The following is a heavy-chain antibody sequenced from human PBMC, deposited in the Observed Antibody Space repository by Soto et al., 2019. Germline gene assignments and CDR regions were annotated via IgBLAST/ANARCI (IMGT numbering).Heavy chain of an antibody. V-gene: IGHV4-31*03. CDR3: ARGPSTWGYYYDSSGPLDV. CDR1: GGSISSGGYY. D-gene: IGHD3-22*01. Sequence: ASETLSLTCTVSGGSISSGGYYWSWIRQHPGKGLEWIGYIYYSGSTYYNPSLKSRVTISVDTSKNQFSLKLSSVTAADTAVYYCARGPSTWGYYYDSSGPLDVWGQGTTVTVSS. J-gene: IGHJ6*02. CDR2: IYYSGST.